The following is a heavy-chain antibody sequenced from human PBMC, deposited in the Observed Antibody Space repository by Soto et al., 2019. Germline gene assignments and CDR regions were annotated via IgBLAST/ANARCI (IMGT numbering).Heavy chain of an antibody. CDR1: GFTFSSYS. D-gene: IGHD3-3*01. CDR2: ISSSSSYI. Sequence: PGGSLRLSCTGSGFTFSSYSMNWVRQAPGKGLEWVSSISSSSSYIYYADSVKGRFTISRDNAKNSLYLQMNSLRAEDTAVYYCASHPYDFWSGPRGFDPWGQGTLVTVSS. CDR3: ASHPYDFWSGPRGFDP. V-gene: IGHV3-21*04. J-gene: IGHJ5*02.